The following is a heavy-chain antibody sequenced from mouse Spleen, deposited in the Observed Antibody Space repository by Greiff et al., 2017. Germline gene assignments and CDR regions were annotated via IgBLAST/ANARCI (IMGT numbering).Heavy chain of an antibody. Sequence: EVQRVESGGGLVQPGGSRKLSCAASGFTFSSFGMHWVRQAPEKGLEWVAYISSGSSTIYYADTVKGRFTISRDNARNTLYLQMSSLRSEDTAMYYCARSTGDYFDYWGQGTTLTVSS. CDR3: ARSTGDYFDY. CDR2: ISSGSSTI. J-gene: IGHJ2*01. CDR1: GFTFSSFG. V-gene: IGHV5-17*02.